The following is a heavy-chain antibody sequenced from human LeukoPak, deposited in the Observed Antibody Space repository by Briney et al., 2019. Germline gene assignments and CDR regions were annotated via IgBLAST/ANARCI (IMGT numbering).Heavy chain of an antibody. CDR2: ISGSGGSR. J-gene: IGHJ4*02. CDR3: AKDAYGSPGGYFDY. Sequence: GGSLRLSCAASGFIFTNYGMSWVRQAPGKGLEWVSAISGSGGSRYYADSVKGRFTISRDNSKNTLYLQMNSLRAEDTAVYSCAKDAYGSPGGYFDYWGQGTLVTVSS. V-gene: IGHV3-23*01. D-gene: IGHD2-21*01. CDR1: GFIFTNYG.